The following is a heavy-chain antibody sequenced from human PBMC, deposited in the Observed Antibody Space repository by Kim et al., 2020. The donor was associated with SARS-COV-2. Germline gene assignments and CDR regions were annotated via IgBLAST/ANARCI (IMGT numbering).Heavy chain of an antibody. D-gene: IGHD1-26*01. CDR3: AREIPSSAGATHDYYYYGMDV. V-gene: IGHV1-2*02. CDR1: GYTFTGYY. Sequence: ASVKVSCKASGYTFTGYYMHWVRQAPGQGLEWMGWINPNSGGTNYAQKFQGRVTMTRDTSISTAYMELSRLRSDDTAVYYCAREIPSSAGATHDYYYYGMDVWGQGTTVTVSS. J-gene: IGHJ6*02. CDR2: INPNSGGT.